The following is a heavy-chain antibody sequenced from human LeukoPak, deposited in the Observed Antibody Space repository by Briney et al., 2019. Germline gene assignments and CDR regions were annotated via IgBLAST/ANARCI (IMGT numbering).Heavy chain of an antibody. D-gene: IGHD4-17*01. Sequence: GGSLRLSCAASGFTSSNAWMSWVRQAPGKGPEWLGRIKSKTDGGTIDYAAPVKGRFTISRDDSETTLYLQMNSLKPEDTAVYYCTTTTVTKDGLDVWGQGTAVTVSS. CDR1: GFTSSNAW. J-gene: IGHJ6*02. CDR2: IKSKTDGGTI. CDR3: TTTTVTKDGLDV. V-gene: IGHV3-15*01.